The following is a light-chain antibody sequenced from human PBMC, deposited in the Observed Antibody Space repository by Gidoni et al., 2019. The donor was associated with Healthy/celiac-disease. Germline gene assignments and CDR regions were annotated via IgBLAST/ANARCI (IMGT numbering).Light chain of an antibody. J-gene: IGKJ1*01. Sequence: DVVMTQSPLSLPVTLGQPASISCRSSQSLVYSDGNTYLNWFQQRPGQSPRRLIYKVSNRDSGVPDRFSGGGSGTDFTLKISRVEAGDVGVYYCMQGTHWPTTFGQGTKVEIK. V-gene: IGKV2-30*01. CDR1: QSLVYSDGNTY. CDR3: MQGTHWPTT. CDR2: KVS.